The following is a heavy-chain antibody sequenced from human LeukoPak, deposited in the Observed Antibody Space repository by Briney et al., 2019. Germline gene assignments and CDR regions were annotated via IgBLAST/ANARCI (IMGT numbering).Heavy chain of an antibody. Sequence: SETLSLTCTVSGGSISSYYWSWIRQPPGKGLEWIGYIYYSGSTNYNPSLKSRVTISVDTSKNQFSLKLSSVTAADTAVYSCARDGMGASDYWGQGTLVTVSS. CDR1: GGSISSYY. D-gene: IGHD1-26*01. V-gene: IGHV4-59*01. CDR2: IYYSGST. CDR3: ARDGMGASDY. J-gene: IGHJ4*02.